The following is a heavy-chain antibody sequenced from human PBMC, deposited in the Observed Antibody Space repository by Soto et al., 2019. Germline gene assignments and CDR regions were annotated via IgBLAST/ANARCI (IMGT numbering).Heavy chain of an antibody. CDR3: ARTMVGARAGYFDY. CDR2: IYYSGST. Sequence: QVQLQESGPGLVKPSEPLSLTCTVSGGSVSSGSYYWSWIRQPPGKGLEWIGYIYYSGSTNYNPSLKSRVTISVDTSKNQFSLKLSSVTAADTAVYYCARTMVGARAGYFDYWGRGTLVTVSS. D-gene: IGHD1-26*01. J-gene: IGHJ4*02. CDR1: GGSVSSGSYY. V-gene: IGHV4-61*01.